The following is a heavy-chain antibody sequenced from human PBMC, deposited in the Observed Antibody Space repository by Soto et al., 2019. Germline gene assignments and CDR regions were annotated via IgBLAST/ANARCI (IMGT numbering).Heavy chain of an antibody. J-gene: IGHJ4*02. CDR1: GFPLSARGVG. CDR3: AHSPGGSAPDY. Sequence: QLTLKESGPTLVKPTETLTLTCTVSGFPLSARGVGVGWIRQPPGKALEWLAVIYWNDDKRYSPSLKSRLTITKDTSKNQVVLTMTNTDPVDTAKYYCAHSPGGSAPDYWGQGTLVTVSS. D-gene: IGHD3-16*01. CDR2: IYWNDDK. V-gene: IGHV2-5*01.